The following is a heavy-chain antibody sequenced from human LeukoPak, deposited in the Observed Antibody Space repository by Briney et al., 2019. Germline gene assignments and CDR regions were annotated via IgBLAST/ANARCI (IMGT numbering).Heavy chain of an antibody. J-gene: IGHJ5*02. V-gene: IGHV4-39*07. CDR3: ARANSNYPTGWFDP. D-gene: IGHD4-11*01. Sequence: PSETLSLTCTVSGGSISSSSYYWGWIRQPPGKGLEWIGSIYYSGSTCYNPSLKSRVTISVDTSKNQFSLKLSSVTAADTAVYYCARANSNYPTGWFDPWGQGTLVTVSS. CDR1: GGSISSSSYY. CDR2: IYYSGST.